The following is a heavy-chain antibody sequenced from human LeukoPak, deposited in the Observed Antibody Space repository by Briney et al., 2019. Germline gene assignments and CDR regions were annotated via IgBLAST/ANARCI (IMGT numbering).Heavy chain of an antibody. CDR1: GGSFRGYY. CDR2: INHSGST. CDR3: ARVVGCSGGSCWSYFDY. D-gene: IGHD2-15*01. V-gene: IGHV4-34*01. Sequence: SETLSLTCAVYGGSFRGYYWSWIRQPPGKGLEWIGEINHSGSTNYNPSLKSRVTISVDTSKNQFSLKLSSVTAADTAVCYCARVVGCSGGSCWSYFDYWGQGTLVTVSS. J-gene: IGHJ4*02.